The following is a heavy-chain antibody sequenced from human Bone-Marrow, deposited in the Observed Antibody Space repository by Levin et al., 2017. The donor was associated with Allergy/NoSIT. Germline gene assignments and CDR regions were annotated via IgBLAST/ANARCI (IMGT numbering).Heavy chain of an antibody. CDR3: ARGILQEGRNYDLLYYGMDV. Sequence: PSETLSLTCAVYGESLSGHSWTWIRQSPGKGLDWIGEINSGGSTNYNPSLKSRVTISVDTSKKQFSLNLTSVTDAETAVYYCARGILQEGRNYDLLYYGMDVWGQGTTVTVSS. CDR1: GESLSGHS. CDR2: INSGGST. V-gene: IGHV4-34*01. J-gene: IGHJ6*02. D-gene: IGHD3-22*01.